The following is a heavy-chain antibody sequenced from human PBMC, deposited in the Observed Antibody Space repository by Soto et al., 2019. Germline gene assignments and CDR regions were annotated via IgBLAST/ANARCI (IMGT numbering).Heavy chain of an antibody. J-gene: IGHJ4*02. CDR1: GFTFSTYG. CDR3: AKDLTYGSLDY. Sequence: PGGSLRLSCAASGFTFSTYGMHWVRQAPGKGLEWVAIIWSDGNNKHYADSVKDRFTISRDNSENTLYLQMNNLRAEDTGVYYCAKDLTYGSLDYWGQGTLVTVSS. CDR2: IWSDGNNK. V-gene: IGHV3-33*06. D-gene: IGHD3-10*01.